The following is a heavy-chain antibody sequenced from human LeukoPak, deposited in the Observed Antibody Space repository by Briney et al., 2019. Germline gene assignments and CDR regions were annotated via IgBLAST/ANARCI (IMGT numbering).Heavy chain of an antibody. V-gene: IGHV4-4*07. Sequence: SETLSLTRTVSGGSISSYYWSWIRQPAGKGLEWIGRIYTSGSTNYNPSLKSRVTISVDKSKNQFSLKLSSVTAADTAVYYCARDPTDTANAFDIWGQGTMVTVSS. D-gene: IGHD5-18*01. CDR2: IYTSGST. CDR1: GGSISSYY. CDR3: ARDPTDTANAFDI. J-gene: IGHJ3*02.